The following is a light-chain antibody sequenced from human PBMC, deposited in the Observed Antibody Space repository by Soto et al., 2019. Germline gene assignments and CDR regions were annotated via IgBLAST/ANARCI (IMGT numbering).Light chain of an antibody. CDR2: DDF. Sequence: QSVLTQPPSVSAAPGQKVTISCSGSSSDIGNNLVSWYQQFPGSAPRLLIYDDFKRPSGIPDRFPGSKSGTSATLGITGLQTGDEADYYCLTRDKSLTAYVFGTGTKLTVL. J-gene: IGLJ1*01. CDR3: LTRDKSLTAYV. V-gene: IGLV1-51*01. CDR1: SSDIGNNL.